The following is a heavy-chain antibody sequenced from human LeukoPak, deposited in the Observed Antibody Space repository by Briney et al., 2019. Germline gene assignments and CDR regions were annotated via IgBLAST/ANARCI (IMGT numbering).Heavy chain of an antibody. Sequence: SQTLSLTCTVSGASISSGGYYWGWLRQHPGKGLEWIGRIYTSGSTNYNASLKSRVSMSVDTSKNQFSLKLSSVTAADTAVFYCARENSGSYREFDYWGQGTLVTVSS. CDR2: IYTSGST. CDR1: GASISSGGYY. CDR3: ARENSGSYREFDY. D-gene: IGHD1-26*01. J-gene: IGHJ4*02. V-gene: IGHV4-61*02.